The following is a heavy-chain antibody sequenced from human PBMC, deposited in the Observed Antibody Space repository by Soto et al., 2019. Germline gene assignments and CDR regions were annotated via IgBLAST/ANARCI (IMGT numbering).Heavy chain of an antibody. Sequence: GGSLRLSCAASGFTFSSYEMNWVRQAPGKGLEWVSYISGSGSIIHYADSVKGRFTISRDNPKNSLYLQMNSLRAEDTAVYYCARDRAARAWLDPCGQGTLVTVYS. CDR3: ARDRAARAWLDP. V-gene: IGHV3-48*03. D-gene: IGHD6-6*01. J-gene: IGHJ5*02. CDR2: ISGSGSII. CDR1: GFTFSSYE.